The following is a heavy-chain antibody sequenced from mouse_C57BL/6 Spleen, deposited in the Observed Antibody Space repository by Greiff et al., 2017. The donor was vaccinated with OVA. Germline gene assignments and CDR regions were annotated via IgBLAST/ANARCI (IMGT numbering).Heavy chain of an antibody. J-gene: IGHJ1*03. V-gene: IGHV2-2*01. CDR3: ARGSSYWYFDV. CDR2: IWSGGST. CDR1: GFSLTSYG. Sequence: QVQLQQPGPGLVQPSQSLSITCTASGFSLTSYGVHWVRQSPGKGLEWLGVIWSGGSTDYNAAFISRLSISKDNSKSQVFFKMNSLQADDAAIYYCARGSSYWYFDVWGTGTTVTVSS. D-gene: IGHD1-1*01.